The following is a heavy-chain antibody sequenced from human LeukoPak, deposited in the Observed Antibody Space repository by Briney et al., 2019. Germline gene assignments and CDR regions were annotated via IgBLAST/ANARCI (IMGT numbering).Heavy chain of an antibody. CDR2: INPNSGGT. Sequence: GASVTVSCKASGYTFTGYYMHWVRQAPGQGLEWMGWINPNSGGTNYAQKFQGRVTMTRDTSISTAYMELSRLRSDDTAVYYCARVFTPVASYFDYWGQGTLVTVSS. CDR3: ARVFTPVASYFDY. CDR1: GYTFTGYY. J-gene: IGHJ4*02. D-gene: IGHD6-19*01. V-gene: IGHV1-2*02.